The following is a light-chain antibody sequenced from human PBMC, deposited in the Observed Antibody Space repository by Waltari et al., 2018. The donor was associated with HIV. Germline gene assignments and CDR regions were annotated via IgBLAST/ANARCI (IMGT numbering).Light chain of an antibody. Sequence: QAALTQPPSVSEAPRQRVTISCSGSSSNIGSNAVQWYQQVPGKAPKLLIYYDNLPPSGVSGRFSGSKSGTSASLAISGLQSEDEADYYCAAWDDTLNAYVFGTGTKVTVL. J-gene: IGLJ1*01. CDR2: YDN. CDR3: AAWDDTLNAYV. V-gene: IGLV1-36*01. CDR1: SSNIGSNA.